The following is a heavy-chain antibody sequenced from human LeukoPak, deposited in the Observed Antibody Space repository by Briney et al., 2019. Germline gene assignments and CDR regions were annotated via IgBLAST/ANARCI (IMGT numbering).Heavy chain of an antibody. CDR2: IIPIFGTA. CDR3: ARDLNPYYYGSGSPEGYYYYYMDV. D-gene: IGHD3-10*01. V-gene: IGHV1-69*13. CDR1: GYTFTSYY. Sequence: SVKVSCKASGYTFTSYYMHWVRQAPGQGLEWMGGIIPIFGTANYAQKFQGRVTITADESTSTAYMELSSLRSEDTAVYYCARDLNPYYYGSGSPEGYYYYYMDVWGKGTTVTVSS. J-gene: IGHJ6*03.